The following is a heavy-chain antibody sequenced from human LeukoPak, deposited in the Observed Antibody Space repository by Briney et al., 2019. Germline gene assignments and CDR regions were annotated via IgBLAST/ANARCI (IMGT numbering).Heavy chain of an antibody. CDR1: GYTFTSYY. J-gene: IGHJ6*03. D-gene: IGHD3-22*01. V-gene: IGHV1-2*02. CDR2: INPNSGGT. Sequence: ASVKVSCKASGYTFTSYYMHWVRQAPGQGLEWMGWINPNSGGTNYAQKFQGRVTMTRDTSISTAYMELSRLRSDDTAVYYCARGPYYYDSSGYYDYYYYYMDVWGKGTTVTISS. CDR3: ARGPYYYDSSGYYDYYYYYMDV.